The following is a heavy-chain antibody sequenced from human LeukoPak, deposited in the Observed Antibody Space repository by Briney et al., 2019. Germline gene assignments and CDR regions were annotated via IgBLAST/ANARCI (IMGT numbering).Heavy chain of an antibody. J-gene: IGHJ6*03. Sequence: ASVTVSCKASGYTFTSYYMHWVRQAPGQGLEWMGIINPSGGSTSYAQKFQGRVTMTRDMSTSTVYMELSSLRSEDTAVYYCATQAAAGFSIYYYMDVWGKGTTVTVSS. D-gene: IGHD6-13*01. V-gene: IGHV1-46*01. CDR3: ATQAAAGFSIYYYMDV. CDR1: GYTFTSYY. CDR2: INPSGGST.